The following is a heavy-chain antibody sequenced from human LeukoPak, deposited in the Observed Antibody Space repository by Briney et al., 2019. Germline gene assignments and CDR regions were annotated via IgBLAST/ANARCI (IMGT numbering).Heavy chain of an antibody. V-gene: IGHV3-23*01. Sequence: PGGSLRLSCAASGFTFSSYAMSWVRQAPGKGLEWVSAIRGSGGSTYYADSVKGRFTISRDNSKNTLYLQMNSLRAEDTAVYYCANPRWGRYSSGWYSDYWGQGTLVTVSS. D-gene: IGHD6-19*01. CDR3: ANPRWGRYSSGWYSDY. CDR1: GFTFSSYA. J-gene: IGHJ4*02. CDR2: IRGSGGST.